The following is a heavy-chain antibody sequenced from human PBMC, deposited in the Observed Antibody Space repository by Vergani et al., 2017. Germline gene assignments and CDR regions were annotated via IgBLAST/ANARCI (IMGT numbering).Heavy chain of an antibody. CDR2: IYYSGST. Sequence: QVQLQESGPGLVKPSETLSLTCTVSGGSISSYYWSWIRQPPGKGLEWIGYIYYSGSTHYKPPLKSRVTISVDTSKNQFSLKLSSVTAADTAVDYCARSSEGLGYCSGGSCPISPWGQGTLVTVSS. CDR3: ARSSEGLGYCSGGSCPISP. J-gene: IGHJ5*02. CDR1: GGSISSYY. V-gene: IGHV4-59*01. D-gene: IGHD2-15*01.